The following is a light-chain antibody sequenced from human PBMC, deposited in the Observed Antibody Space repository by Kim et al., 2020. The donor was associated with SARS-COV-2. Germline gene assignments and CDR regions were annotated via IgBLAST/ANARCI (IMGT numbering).Light chain of an antibody. CDR2: GKN. V-gene: IGLV3-19*01. CDR3: NSRDSSGNHVV. CDR1: SLRSYY. J-gene: IGLJ2*01. Sequence: NTCQGDSLRSYYASWYQQKPGQAPVLVIYGKNNRPSGIPDRFSGSSSGNTASLTITGAQAEDEADYYCNSRDSSGNHVVFGGGTKLTVL.